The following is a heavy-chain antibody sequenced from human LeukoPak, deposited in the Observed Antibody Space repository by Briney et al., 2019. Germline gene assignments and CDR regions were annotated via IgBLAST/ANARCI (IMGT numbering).Heavy chain of an antibody. D-gene: IGHD2-15*01. Sequence: HPGGSLRLSCAASGFTFSSYGMSWVRQAPGKGLEWVSAISGSGGSTYYADSVKGRFTISRDNSKNTLYLQMNSLRAEDTAVYYCAKDHRVVVVGGAFDIWGQGTMVTVSS. CDR3: AKDHRVVVVGGAFDI. J-gene: IGHJ3*02. V-gene: IGHV3-23*01. CDR2: ISGSGGST. CDR1: GFTFSSYG.